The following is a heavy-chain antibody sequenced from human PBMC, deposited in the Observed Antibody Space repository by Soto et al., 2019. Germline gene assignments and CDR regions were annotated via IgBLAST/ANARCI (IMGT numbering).Heavy chain of an antibody. J-gene: IGHJ6*02. D-gene: IGHD2-2*01. CDR1: GGSFSGYY. CDR3: ARGPPRGYCSSTSCYYYYYYGMDV. V-gene: IGHV4-34*01. CDR2: INHSGST. Sequence: SETLSLTCAVYGGSFSGYYWSWIRQPPGKGLEWIGEINHSGSTNYNPSLKSRVTISVDTSKNQFSLKLSSVTAAATAVYYCARGPPRGYCSSTSCYYYYYYGMDVWGQGTTVTVSS.